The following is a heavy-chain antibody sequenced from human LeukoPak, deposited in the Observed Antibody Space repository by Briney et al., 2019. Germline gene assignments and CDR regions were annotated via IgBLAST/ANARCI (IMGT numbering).Heavy chain of an antibody. Sequence: PGGSLRLSCAASGFTFNDNDMSWVRQAPGKGLEWVSYISSGSSTIYYADSAKGRFTISRDNAKNSLYLQMNSLRAEDTAVYYCARDGNSHCTANSCYSGYYYYGMDVWGQGTMVTVSS. CDR1: GFTFNDND. CDR2: ISSGSSTI. D-gene: IGHD2-15*01. J-gene: IGHJ6*02. CDR3: ARDGNSHCTANSCYSGYYYYGMDV. V-gene: IGHV3-11*01.